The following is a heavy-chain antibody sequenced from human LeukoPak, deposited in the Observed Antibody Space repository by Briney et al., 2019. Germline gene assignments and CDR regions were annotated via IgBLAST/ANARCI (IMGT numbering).Heavy chain of an antibody. D-gene: IGHD2-15*01. Sequence: GGSLRLSCAASGFTLSSYWMSWVRQAPGKGLEWVANIKQDGSDKYYVDSVKGRFTISRDNAKNSLYLQMNSLRAEDTAVYYCARSLGYCSAGSCFPFDYWGQGTLVTVS. CDR2: IKQDGSDK. CDR1: GFTLSSYW. V-gene: IGHV3-7*05. CDR3: ARSLGYCSAGSCFPFDY. J-gene: IGHJ4*02.